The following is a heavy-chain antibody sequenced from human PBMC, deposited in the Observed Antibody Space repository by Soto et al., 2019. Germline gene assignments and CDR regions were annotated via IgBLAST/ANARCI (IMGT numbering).Heavy chain of an antibody. V-gene: IGHV1-3*01. CDR1: GYTFTSYA. CDR2: INAGNGNT. D-gene: IGHD2-2*01. J-gene: IGHJ4*02. CDR3: ARCSSTSCYAGLWAPYLY. Sequence: ASVKVSCKASGYTFTSYAMHWVRQAPGQRLEWMGWINAGNGNTKYSQKFQGRVTITRDTSASTAYMELSSLRSEDTALYYCARCSSTSCYAGLWAPYLYWGQGTLVTVSS.